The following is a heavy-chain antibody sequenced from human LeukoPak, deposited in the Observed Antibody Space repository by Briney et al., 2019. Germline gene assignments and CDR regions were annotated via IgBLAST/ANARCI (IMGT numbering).Heavy chain of an antibody. D-gene: IGHD3-22*01. J-gene: IGHJ3*02. CDR2: INHSDTYT. CDR1: GFTFSTYA. CDR3: AKHFHIGGYYRPDAFDM. V-gene: IGHV3-23*01. Sequence: PGGSLRLSCAASGFTFSTYAMTWVGQAPGKGLEWISVINHSDTYTNYADSVKGRFTISRDNAKNTLFLQMNSLRAEDTAVYFCAKHFHIGGYYRPDAFDMWGQGTLVTVSS.